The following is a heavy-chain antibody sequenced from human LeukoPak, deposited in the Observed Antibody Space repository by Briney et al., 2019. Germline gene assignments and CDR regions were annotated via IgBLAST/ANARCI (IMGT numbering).Heavy chain of an antibody. CDR3: AREDSSGDGNWFNP. D-gene: IGHD3-22*01. Sequence: ASVKVSCKASGYTFTSYGISWVRQAPGQGLEWMGWISAYNGNTNYAQKLQGRVTMTTDTSTSTAYMELRSLRSEDTAVYYCAREDSSGDGNWFNPWGQGTLVTVSS. CDR1: GYTFTSYG. J-gene: IGHJ5*02. CDR2: ISAYNGNT. V-gene: IGHV1-18*01.